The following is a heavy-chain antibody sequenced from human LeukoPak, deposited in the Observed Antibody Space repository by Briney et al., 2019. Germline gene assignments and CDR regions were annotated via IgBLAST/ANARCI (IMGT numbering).Heavy chain of an antibody. CDR1: GGSISSYY. CDR2: IYTSGST. Sequence: PSETLSLTCTVSGGSISSYYWSWIRQPAGKGLEWIGRIYTSGSTNYNPSLKSRVTMSVDTSKNQFSLKLSSVTAADTAVYYCARERYDEVGATSFDYWGQGTLVTVSS. CDR3: ARERYDEVGATSFDY. D-gene: IGHD1-26*01. V-gene: IGHV4-4*07. J-gene: IGHJ4*02.